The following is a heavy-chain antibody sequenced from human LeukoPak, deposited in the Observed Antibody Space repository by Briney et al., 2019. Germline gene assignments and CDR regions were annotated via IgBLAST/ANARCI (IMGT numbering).Heavy chain of an antibody. J-gene: IGHJ4*02. CDR2: ISSSSSYI. Sequence: GGSLRLSCAASGFTFSDYYMSWIRQAPGKGLEWVSSISSSSSYIYYADSVKGRFTISRDNAKNSLYLQMNSLRAEDTAVYYCARDREQWLVRRFDYWGQGTLVTVSS. V-gene: IGHV3-11*06. CDR3: ARDREQWLVRRFDY. CDR1: GFTFSDYY. D-gene: IGHD6-19*01.